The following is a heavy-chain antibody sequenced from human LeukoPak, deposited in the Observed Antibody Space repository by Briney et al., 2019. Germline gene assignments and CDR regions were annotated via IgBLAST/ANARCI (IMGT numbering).Heavy chain of an antibody. V-gene: IGHV3-30*04. CDR2: ISYDGSDK. Sequence: GGSLRLSCAASGFTFSSYAMHWVRQAPGKGLEWVAVISYDGSDKYYADSVKGRFTISRDNSKNTLYLQMNSLRAEDTAVYYCARDYWYYYYYMDVWGKGTTVTVSS. D-gene: IGHD2-8*02. J-gene: IGHJ6*03. CDR1: GFTFSSYA. CDR3: ARDYWYYYYYMDV.